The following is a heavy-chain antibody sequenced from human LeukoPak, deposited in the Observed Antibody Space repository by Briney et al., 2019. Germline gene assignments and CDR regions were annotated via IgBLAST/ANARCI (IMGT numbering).Heavy chain of an antibody. V-gene: IGHV3-74*01. Sequence: PGGSLRLSCAASGFTFSSYWMHWVRQAPGKGLVWVSRINSDGSSTSYADSVKGRFTISRDNAKNTLYLQMNSLRAEDTAVYYCARCVDYYYYYYMDVWGKGTTVTVSS. CDR1: GFTFSSYW. CDR2: INSDGSST. J-gene: IGHJ6*03. CDR3: ARCVDYYYYYYMDV.